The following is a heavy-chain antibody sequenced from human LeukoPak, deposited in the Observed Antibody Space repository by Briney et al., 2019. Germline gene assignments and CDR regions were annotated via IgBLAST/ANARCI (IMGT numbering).Heavy chain of an antibody. D-gene: IGHD3-10*01. CDR1: GGSISSGGYY. V-gene: IGHV4-31*03. J-gene: IGHJ5*02. CDR2: IYYSGST. CDR3: ARYYGSGRTNWFDP. Sequence: PSQTLTLTCTVSGGSISSGGYYCSWIRQHPGKGLEWIGYIYYSGSTYYNPSLKSRVTISVDTSKNQFSLKLSSVTAADTAVYYCARYYGSGRTNWFDPWGQGTLVTVSS.